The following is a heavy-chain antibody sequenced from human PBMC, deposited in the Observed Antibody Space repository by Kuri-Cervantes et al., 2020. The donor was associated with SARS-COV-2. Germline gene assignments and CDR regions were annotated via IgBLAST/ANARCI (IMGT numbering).Heavy chain of an antibody. CDR1: GISVITSG. V-gene: IGHV3-48*03. CDR2: ISPTASTI. Sequence: LSLTCEGFGISVITSGMNWVRQAPGKGLEWLAYISPTASTIYYADPVTGRFTISRDNAQNAVYLHMKSLRADDTAVYYCARVRAMDMWGQGTMVTVSS. D-gene: IGHD2-2*01. J-gene: IGHJ3*02. CDR3: ARVRAMDM.